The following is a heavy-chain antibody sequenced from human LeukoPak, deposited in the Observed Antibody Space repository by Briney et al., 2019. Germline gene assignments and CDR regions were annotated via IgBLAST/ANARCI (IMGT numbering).Heavy chain of an antibody. V-gene: IGHV4-38-2*02. CDR2: MYHSGST. J-gene: IGHJ3*02. Sequence: SETLSLTCTVSGYSISSGFYWGWIRQPPGKGLEWIGSMYHSGSTYYNPSLKSRVTISVDTSKKQLSLKLNSVTAADTAVYYCARDRGEDSSGFSYAFDIWGQGTMVTVSS. CDR3: ARDRGEDSSGFSYAFDI. D-gene: IGHD3-22*01. CDR1: GYSISSGFY.